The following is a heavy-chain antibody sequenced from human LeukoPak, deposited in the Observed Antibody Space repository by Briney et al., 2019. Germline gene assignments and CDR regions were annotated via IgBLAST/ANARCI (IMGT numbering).Heavy chain of an antibody. V-gene: IGHV1-2*02. CDR3: ALLYDYVWGSYRRVDY. D-gene: IGHD3-16*02. CDR2: INPNGGGT. J-gene: IGHJ4*02. CDR1: GYTFTGYY. Sequence: GASVKVSCKASGYTFTGYYIHWVRQAPGQGLEWMGWINPNGGGTNYAQKFQGRVTMTRDTSISTAYMELSRLRSDDTAVYYCALLYDYVWGSYRRVDYWGQGTLVTVSS.